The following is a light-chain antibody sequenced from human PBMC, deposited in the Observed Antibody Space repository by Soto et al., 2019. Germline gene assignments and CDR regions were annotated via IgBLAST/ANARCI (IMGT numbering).Light chain of an antibody. Sequence: DIQMTQSPSSVSASVGDRVTITCRASQDISNWLAWYQQKPGKAPKLLMSAASNLQSGVPSRFSGSGSGTDFTLTINSLQPEDFATYYCQQANSFTITFAQGTRLEIK. J-gene: IGKJ5*01. CDR1: QDISNW. CDR2: AAS. CDR3: QQANSFTIT. V-gene: IGKV1-12*01.